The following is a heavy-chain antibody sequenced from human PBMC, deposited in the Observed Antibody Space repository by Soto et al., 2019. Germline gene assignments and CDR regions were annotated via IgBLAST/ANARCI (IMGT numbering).Heavy chain of an antibody. D-gene: IGHD2-21*02. Sequence: PSETLSLTCTFSVASINMGGYYWDWVRLRPGRGLEWIGYIYFTGNTYYNPSLESRVTISLDTPQNQFSLELNSVSAADTALYYCVSGDEWGVLLAYWGQGAMVTVSS. V-gene: IGHV4-31*03. CDR3: VSGDEWGVLLAY. CDR2: IYFTGNT. CDR1: VASINMGGYY. J-gene: IGHJ4*02.